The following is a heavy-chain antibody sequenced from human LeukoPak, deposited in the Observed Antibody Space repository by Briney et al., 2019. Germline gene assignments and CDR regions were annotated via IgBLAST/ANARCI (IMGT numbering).Heavy chain of an antibody. D-gene: IGHD3-3*01. CDR2: ICDSGRTT. CDR1: GLTFSNFK. V-gene: IGHV3-48*03. Sequence: GGSLRLSCAVSGLTFSNFKMNWVRQAPGKGLEWVSYICDSGRTTFYADSVKGRFTISRDNAKNSLYLQMSSLRVEDTAVYYCASWAGNTQSDSWSGPFDYWGQGTLVTVSS. CDR3: ASWAGNTQSDSWSGPFDY. J-gene: IGHJ4*02.